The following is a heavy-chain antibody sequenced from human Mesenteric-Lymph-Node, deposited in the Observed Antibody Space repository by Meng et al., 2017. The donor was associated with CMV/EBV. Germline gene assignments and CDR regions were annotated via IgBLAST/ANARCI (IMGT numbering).Heavy chain of an antibody. Sequence: SGGSISSSNWWSWVRQPPGKGLEWIREIYHSGSTNYNPSLKSRVTISVDKSKNQFSLKLSSVTAADTAVYYCARLSGILTGYYNFDYWGQGTLVTVSS. CDR3: ARLSGILTGYYNFDY. V-gene: IGHV4-4*02. CDR1: GGSISSSNW. CDR2: IYHSGST. D-gene: IGHD3-9*01. J-gene: IGHJ4*02.